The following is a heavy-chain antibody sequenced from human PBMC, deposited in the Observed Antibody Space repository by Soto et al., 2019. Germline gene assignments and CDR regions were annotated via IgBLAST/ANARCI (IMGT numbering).Heavy chain of an antibody. J-gene: IGHJ3*02. Sequence: SETLSLTCTVSGGSISSYYWSWIRQPPGKGLERIGYIYYSGSTNYNPSLKSRVTISVDTSKNQFSLKLSSVTAADTAVYYCASAKNLDAFDIWGQGTMVTVSS. V-gene: IGHV4-59*08. CDR1: GGSISSYY. CDR2: IYYSGST. CDR3: ASAKNLDAFDI.